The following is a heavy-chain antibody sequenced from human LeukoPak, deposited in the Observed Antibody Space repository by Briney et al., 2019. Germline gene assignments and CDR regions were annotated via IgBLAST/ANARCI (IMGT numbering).Heavy chain of an antibody. D-gene: IGHD3-3*01. J-gene: IGHJ2*01. CDR2: INHSGST. V-gene: IGHV4-34*01. CDR3: ARDSAIFGVVVVGYFDL. CDR1: GGSFSGYY. Sequence: SETLSLTCAVYGGSFSGYYWSWIRQPPGKGLEWIGEINHSGSTNYNPSLKSRVTISVDTSKNQFSLRLRSMTAADTGVYYCARDSAIFGVVVVGYFDLWGRGTLVTVSS.